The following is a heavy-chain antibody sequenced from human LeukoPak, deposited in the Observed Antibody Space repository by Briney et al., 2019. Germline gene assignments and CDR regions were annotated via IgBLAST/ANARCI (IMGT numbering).Heavy chain of an antibody. Sequence: PSETLSLTCTVSGGSISSYYWSWIRQPPGKGLEWIGYIYYSGSTNYNPSLKSRVTISVETSKNEFSLKLRSVTAADTAVYYCARYYYDSSGYYNPWGQGTPVTVSS. CDR3: ARYYYDSSGYYNP. CDR2: IYYSGST. D-gene: IGHD3-22*01. V-gene: IGHV4-59*01. CDR1: GGSISSYY. J-gene: IGHJ5*02.